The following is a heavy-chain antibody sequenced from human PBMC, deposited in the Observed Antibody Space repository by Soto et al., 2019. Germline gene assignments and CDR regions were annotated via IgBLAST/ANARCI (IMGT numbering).Heavy chain of an antibody. J-gene: IGHJ5*02. CDR2: ISSTSSII. CDR3: ARAKGWPDISFHP. D-gene: IGHD3-9*01. Sequence: EVQLVESGGGLVQPGGFLRLSCAASGFSFSSHSMNWVRQAPGKGLEWVSYISSTSSIIYYADSVKGRFTTSRDNAKNSLCLQMNCLRDEDTAVYYWARAKGWPDISFHPWGQGTVVIVSS. CDR1: GFSFSSHS. V-gene: IGHV3-48*02.